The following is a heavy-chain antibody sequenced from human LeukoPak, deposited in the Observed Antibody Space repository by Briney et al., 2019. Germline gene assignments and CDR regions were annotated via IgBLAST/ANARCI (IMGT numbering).Heavy chain of an antibody. Sequence: SETLSLTCTVSGGSISSGSYYWSWIRQPAGKGLEWIGRIYTSGSTNYNPSLKSRVTISVDTSKNQFSLKLSSATAADTAVYYCARGVLYYDILTGYLDYYMDVWGKGTTVTISS. J-gene: IGHJ6*03. CDR1: GGSISSGSYY. CDR3: ARGVLYYDILTGYLDYYMDV. CDR2: IYTSGST. V-gene: IGHV4-61*02. D-gene: IGHD3-9*01.